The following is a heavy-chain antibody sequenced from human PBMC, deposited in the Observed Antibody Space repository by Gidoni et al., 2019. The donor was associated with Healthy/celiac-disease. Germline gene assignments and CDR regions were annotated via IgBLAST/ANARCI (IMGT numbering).Heavy chain of an antibody. V-gene: IGHV3-23*01. Sequence: EVQLLESGGGLVQPGGSLRLSCAASGFTFSSYAMSWVRQAPGKGVEWVSAISGSGGSTYYADAVKGRFTISRDNSKNTLYLQMNSMRAEDTAVYYCAIRSTTVNAFDIWGQGTMVTVSS. CDR3: AIRSTTVNAFDI. CDR1: GFTFSSYA. J-gene: IGHJ3*02. CDR2: ISGSGGST. D-gene: IGHD4-17*01.